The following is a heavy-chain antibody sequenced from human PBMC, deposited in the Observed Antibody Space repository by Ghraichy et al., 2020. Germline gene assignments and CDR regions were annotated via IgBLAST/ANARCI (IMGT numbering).Heavy chain of an antibody. J-gene: IGHJ6*02. CDR1: GFTFDDYA. CDR3: AKDIVVVPADYYGMAV. CDR2: ITWDGATS. V-gene: IGHV3-43*02. Sequence: GGSLRLSCAASGFTFDDYAMHWVRQAPGKGLEWVSLITWDGATSSYADSVKGRFTISRDNNKHSLTLQMNSLRTEDTALYYCAKDIVVVPADYYGMAVWGQGTTVIVSS. D-gene: IGHD2-2*01.